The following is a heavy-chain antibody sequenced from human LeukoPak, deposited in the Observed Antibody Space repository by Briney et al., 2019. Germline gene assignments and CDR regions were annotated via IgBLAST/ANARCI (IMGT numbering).Heavy chain of an antibody. CDR2: ISYDGSNK. CDR1: GFTFSSYA. CDR3: ASRFDY. V-gene: IGHV3-30*04. Sequence: GGSLRLSCAASGFTFSSYAMHWVRQAPGKGLEWVSVISYDGSNKYYADSVKGRFTISRDNAKNSLYLQMNSLRAEDTAVYYCASRFDYWGQGTLVTVSS. J-gene: IGHJ4*02.